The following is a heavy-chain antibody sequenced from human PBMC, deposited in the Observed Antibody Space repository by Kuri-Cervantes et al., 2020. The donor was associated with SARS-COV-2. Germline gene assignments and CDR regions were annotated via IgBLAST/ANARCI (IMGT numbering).Heavy chain of an antibody. J-gene: IGHJ5*02. CDR1: GYTFTGYY. CDR2: INPNSGGT. D-gene: IGHD3-10*01. CDR3: ARGNGSGSGGWFDP. Sequence: ASVKVSCKASGYTFTGYYMHWMRQAPGQGLEWMGWINPNSGGTNYAQKFQGRVTMTRDTSISTAYMELSRLRSDDTAVYYCARGNGSGSGGWFDPWGQGTLVTVSS. V-gene: IGHV1-2*02.